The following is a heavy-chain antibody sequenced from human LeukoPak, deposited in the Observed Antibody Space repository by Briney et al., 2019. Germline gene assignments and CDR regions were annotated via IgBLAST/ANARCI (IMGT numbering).Heavy chain of an antibody. V-gene: IGHV1-3*02. CDR1: GYTFTSYA. CDR3: ATWRTAKTGFDY. Sequence: GASVKVSCKASGYTFTSYAMHWVRQAPGQRLEWMGWSNAGNGNTKYSQEFQGRVTITRDTSASTAYMELSSLRSEDMAVYYCATWRTAKTGFDYWGQGTLVTVSS. D-gene: IGHD1-1*01. J-gene: IGHJ4*02. CDR2: SNAGNGNT.